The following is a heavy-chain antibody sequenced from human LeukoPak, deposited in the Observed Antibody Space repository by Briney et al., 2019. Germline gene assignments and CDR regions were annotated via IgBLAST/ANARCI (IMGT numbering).Heavy chain of an antibody. CDR2: ISGSGGST. V-gene: IGHV3-23*01. J-gene: IGHJ3*02. CDR3: ARDVFAGATLGYAFDI. D-gene: IGHD1-26*01. CDR1: GFTFSSYG. Sequence: GGSLRLSCAASGFTFSSYGMSWVRQAPGKGLEWVSAISGSGGSTHYADSVKGRFTISRDNSKNTLYLQMNSLRAEDTAVYYCARDVFAGATLGYAFDIWGQGTMVTVSS.